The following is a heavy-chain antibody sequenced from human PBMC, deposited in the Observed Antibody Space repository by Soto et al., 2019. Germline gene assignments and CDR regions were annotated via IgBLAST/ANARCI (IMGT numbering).Heavy chain of an antibody. D-gene: IGHD2-15*01. CDR3: ARAADLLVVVAAADAFDI. J-gene: IGHJ3*02. Sequence: PGGSLRLSCAASGVTFSSYWMSWVRQAPGKGLEWVANIKQDGSEKYYVDSVKGQFTISRDNAKNSLYLQMNSLRAEDTAVYYCARAADLLVVVAAADAFDIWGQGTMVTVSS. CDR1: GVTFSSYW. V-gene: IGHV3-7*01. CDR2: IKQDGSEK.